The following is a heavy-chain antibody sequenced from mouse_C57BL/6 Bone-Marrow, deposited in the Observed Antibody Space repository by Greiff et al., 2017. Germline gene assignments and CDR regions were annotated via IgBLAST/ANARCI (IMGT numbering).Heavy chain of an antibody. CDR1: GYTFTSYW. Sequence: QVQLQQPGAELVMPGASVKLSCKASGYTFTSYWMHWVKQRPGQGLEWIGEIDPSDSYTNYNQKFKGKSTLTVDKSSSTAYMQLSSLTSEDSAVYYCARGWYYYAMDYWGQGTSVTVAS. CDR3: ARGWYYYAMDY. V-gene: IGHV1-69*01. CDR2: IDPSDSYT. D-gene: IGHD2-3*01. J-gene: IGHJ4*01.